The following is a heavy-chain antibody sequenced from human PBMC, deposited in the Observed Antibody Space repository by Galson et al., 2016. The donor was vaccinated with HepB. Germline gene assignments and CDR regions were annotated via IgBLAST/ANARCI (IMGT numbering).Heavy chain of an antibody. D-gene: IGHD6-19*01. CDR1: GFSLSSDTVG. V-gene: IGHV2-5*01. Sequence: PPLVKPTPTLTVTCTFSGFSLSSDTVGVGWVRQPPGKALEWLALIFSSVDKRYSPSLKNRLTITRDTSKNQVVLTMTNMDPLDTAVYYCARPQISGLFDSWGQGTLVTVSS. J-gene: IGHJ4*02. CDR3: ARPQISGLFDS. CDR2: IFSSVDK.